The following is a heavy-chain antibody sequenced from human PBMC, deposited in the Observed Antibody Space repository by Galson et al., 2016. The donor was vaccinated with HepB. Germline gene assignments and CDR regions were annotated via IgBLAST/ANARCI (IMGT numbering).Heavy chain of an antibody. CDR2: MFYGGTT. CDR1: GFTVSTYY. Sequence: SLRLSCAASGFTVSTYYMNWVRQAPGKGLEWVSGMFYGGTTYYADSVEGRFTIPSDDSMNTFYLQMNSLTAEDTAVYFCARTSHRECTGTRCVNFRYYYYYMDVWGKGTTVTVS. J-gene: IGHJ6*03. V-gene: IGHV3-53*01. D-gene: IGHD2-2*01. CDR3: ARTSHRECTGTRCVNFRYYYYYMDV.